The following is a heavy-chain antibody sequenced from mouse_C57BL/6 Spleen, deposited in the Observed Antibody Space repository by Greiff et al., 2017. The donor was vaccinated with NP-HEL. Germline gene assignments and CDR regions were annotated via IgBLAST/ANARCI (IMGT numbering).Heavy chain of an antibody. CDR3: ARPLSTMITTAWFAY. Sequence: EVQLVESGGGLVQPGESLKLSCESNEYEFPSHDMSWVRKTPEKRLELVAAINSDGGSTYYPDTMERRFIISRDNTKKTLYLQMSSLRSEDTALYYCARPLSTMITTAWFAYWGQGTLVTVSA. J-gene: IGHJ3*01. CDR2: INSDGGST. D-gene: IGHD2-4*01. V-gene: IGHV5-2*01. CDR1: EYEFPSHD.